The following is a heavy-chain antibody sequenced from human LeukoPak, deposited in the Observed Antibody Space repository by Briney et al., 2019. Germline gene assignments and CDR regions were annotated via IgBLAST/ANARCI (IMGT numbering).Heavy chain of an antibody. D-gene: IGHD2-2*03. J-gene: IGHJ4*02. CDR2: IYSGGST. Sequence: GGSLRLSCAASGFTVSSNYMSWVRQAPGKGLEWVSVIYSGGSTYYADSVKGRFTISRDNSKNTLYLQMSSLRAGDTAVYYCAKGPGNWIANFDYWGQGTLVTVSS. CDR3: AKGPGNWIANFDY. CDR1: GFTVSSNY. V-gene: IGHV3-53*01.